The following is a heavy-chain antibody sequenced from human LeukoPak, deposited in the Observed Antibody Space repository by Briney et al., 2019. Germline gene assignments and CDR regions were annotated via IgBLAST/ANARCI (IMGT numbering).Heavy chain of an antibody. CDR2: INPNSGGT. J-gene: IGHJ6*02. CDR1: GYTFTGYY. Sequence: ASVKVSCKASGYTFTGYYMHWVRQAPGQGLEWMGWINPNSGGTDYAQKFQGRVTTTRDTSISTAYMELSRLRSDDTAVYYCAREYCSSTSCYPPDVWGQGTTVTVSS. D-gene: IGHD2-2*01. CDR3: AREYCSSTSCYPPDV. V-gene: IGHV1-2*02.